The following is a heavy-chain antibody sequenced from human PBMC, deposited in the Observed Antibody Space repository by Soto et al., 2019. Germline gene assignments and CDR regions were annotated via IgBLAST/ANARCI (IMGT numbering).Heavy chain of an antibody. J-gene: IGHJ4*02. D-gene: IGHD6-13*01. CDR3: ARSFCGAAAGPYDY. CDR2: IYYSGST. V-gene: IGHV4-31*03. Sequence: SETLSLTCTVSGGSISSGGYYWSWIRQHPGKGLEWIGYIYYSGSTYYNPSLKSRVTISVDTSKNQFSLKLSSVTAADTAVYYCARSFCGAAAGPYDYWGQGTLVTVSS. CDR1: GGSISSGGYY.